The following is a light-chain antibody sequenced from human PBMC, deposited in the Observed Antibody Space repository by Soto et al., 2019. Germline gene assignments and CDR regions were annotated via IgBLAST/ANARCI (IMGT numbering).Light chain of an antibody. J-gene: IGKJ5*01. V-gene: IGKV3-20*01. Sequence: EIVLTQSPGTLSLSPGERATLSCRASQSVSSSYLAWYQQKPGQAPRLLIYGASSRVTGIPDRFSGSGSGTDFTLTISRLEPEDFAVYYCQQYGSSLGITFGQGTRLEIK. CDR1: QSVSSSY. CDR3: QQYGSSLGIT. CDR2: GAS.